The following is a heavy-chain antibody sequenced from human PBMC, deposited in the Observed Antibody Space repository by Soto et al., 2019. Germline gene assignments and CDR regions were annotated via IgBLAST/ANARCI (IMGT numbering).Heavy chain of an antibody. Sequence: PGGSLRLCCAASGFTFSGSAMHWVRQASGKGREWVGRIRSKANSYATAYAASVKGRFTISRDDSKNTAYLQMNSLKTEDTAVYHCTRPNYGSGSYYSLWGQGTLVTVSS. CDR3: TRPNYGSGSYYSL. CDR1: GFTFSGSA. J-gene: IGHJ4*02. CDR2: IRSKANSYAT. D-gene: IGHD3-10*01. V-gene: IGHV3-73*01.